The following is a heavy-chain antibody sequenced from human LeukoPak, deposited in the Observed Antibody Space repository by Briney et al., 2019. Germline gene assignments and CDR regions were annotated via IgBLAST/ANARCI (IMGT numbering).Heavy chain of an antibody. V-gene: IGHV3-23*01. CDR3: AKSRSPYDSSGYCDY. J-gene: IGHJ4*02. D-gene: IGHD3-22*01. CDR1: GFTFSSYA. CDR2: ISGSGGST. Sequence: SGGSLRLSCAASGFTFSSYAMSWVRQAPGKGLEWVSAISGSGGSTYYADSVKGRFTISRDNSKNTLYLQMNSLRAEDTAVYYCAKSRSPYDSSGYCDYWGQGTLVTVSS.